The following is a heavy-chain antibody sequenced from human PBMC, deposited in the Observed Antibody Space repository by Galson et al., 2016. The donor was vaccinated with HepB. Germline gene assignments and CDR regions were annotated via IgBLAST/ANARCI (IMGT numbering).Heavy chain of an antibody. J-gene: IGHJ4*02. CDR1: GYSISSGYQ. Sequence: ETLSLTCAVSGYSISSGYQWGWIRQPPGKGLEWIGSIYHSGSTYYNSSLKSRVTISVDTSKNQFSLKLSSVTAADTAVYYCARGSLWYDYWGQGTLVTVSS. D-gene: IGHD6-13*01. CDR2: IYHSGST. V-gene: IGHV4-38-2*01. CDR3: ARGSLWYDY.